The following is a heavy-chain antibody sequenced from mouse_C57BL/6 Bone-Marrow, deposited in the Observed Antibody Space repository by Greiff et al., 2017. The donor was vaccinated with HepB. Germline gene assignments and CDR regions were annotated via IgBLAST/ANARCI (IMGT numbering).Heavy chain of an antibody. CDR1: GFSFSSYT. Sequence: EVKLVESGGGLVKPGGSLKLSCAASGFSFSSYTMSWVRQTPEKRLEWVATISGGGGNTYYPDSVKGRFTISRDNAKNTLYLQMSSLRSEDTALYYCARFYYGNYGYAMDYWGQGTSVTVSS. J-gene: IGHJ4*01. V-gene: IGHV5-9*01. CDR2: ISGGGGNT. D-gene: IGHD2-1*01. CDR3: ARFYYGNYGYAMDY.